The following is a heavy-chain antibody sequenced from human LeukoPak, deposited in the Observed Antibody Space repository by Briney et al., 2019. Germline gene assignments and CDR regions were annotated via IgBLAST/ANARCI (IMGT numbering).Heavy chain of an antibody. J-gene: IGHJ4*02. CDR2: ISTDGSRT. V-gene: IGHV3-74*01. Sequence: GGSLRLSCAASGFAFTDYWMHWVRQAAGKGLVWVSRISTDGSRTSHADSVKGRFTISRGNFKNTLYLQMDSLRVEDTAVYYCVRWGTGKILDYWGQGILVTVSS. CDR3: VRWGTGKILDY. D-gene: IGHD3-16*01. CDR1: GFAFTDYW.